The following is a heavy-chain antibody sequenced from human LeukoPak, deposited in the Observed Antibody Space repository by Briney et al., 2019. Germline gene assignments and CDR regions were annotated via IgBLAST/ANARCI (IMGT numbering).Heavy chain of an antibody. Sequence: SETLSLTCIVSGGSVNNNYYYWSWIRQSPGKGLEWIGYIQYGVSTNYNPSLRSRVTISIDTSKNQFSLKLNSVTAADTAVYYCAKRVRIAVAGSRAGDALDVWGQGTKVTVSS. CDR1: GGSVNNNYYY. J-gene: IGHJ3*01. D-gene: IGHD6-19*01. CDR3: AKRVRIAVAGSRAGDALDV. CDR2: IQYGVST. V-gene: IGHV4-61*01.